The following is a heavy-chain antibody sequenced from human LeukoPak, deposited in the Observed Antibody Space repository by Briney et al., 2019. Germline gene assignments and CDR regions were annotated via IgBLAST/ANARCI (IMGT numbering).Heavy chain of an antibody. CDR2: INHSGST. V-gene: IGHV4-34*01. CDR3: ARAGDSSDYADY. Sequence: SETLSLTCAVYGGSFSGYYWSWIRQPPGKGLEWIGEINHSGSTKYNPSLKSRVTISVDTSKNQFFLKLSSVTAADTAVYYCARAGDSSDYADYWGQGTLVTVSS. D-gene: IGHD6-19*01. CDR1: GGSFSGYY. J-gene: IGHJ4*02.